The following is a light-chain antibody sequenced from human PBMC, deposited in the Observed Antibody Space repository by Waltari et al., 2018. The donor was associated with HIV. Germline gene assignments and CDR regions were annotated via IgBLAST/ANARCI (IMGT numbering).Light chain of an antibody. CDR3: QQYYSTPRT. CDR1: QSVLYSSNNKNY. CDR2: WAS. Sequence: DIVMTQSPDSLAVSLGERATLHCKPSQSVLYSSNNKNYLAWYQHNPGQPPKLLISWASTRESGVPDRFSGSGSGTDFTLTISSLQAEDVAVYYCQQYYSTPRTFGQGTKVEI. V-gene: IGKV4-1*01. J-gene: IGKJ1*01.